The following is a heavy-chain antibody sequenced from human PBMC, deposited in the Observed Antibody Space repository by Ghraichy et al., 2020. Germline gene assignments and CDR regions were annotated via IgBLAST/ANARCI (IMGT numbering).Heavy chain of an antibody. CDR1: GFDFGDYS. V-gene: IGHV3-49*04. CDR2: IRNKPFGERT. D-gene: IGHD6-13*01. J-gene: IGHJ5*02. Sequence: GGSLRLSCTASGFDFGDYSLSWVRQAPGKGLEWVGLIRNKPFGERTEYAASVTDRFTISRDDSKSIGYLHMTNLKMEDTAIYYFTRFRGGSWYRDRWGQGTLVTVSS. CDR3: TRFRGGSWYRDR.